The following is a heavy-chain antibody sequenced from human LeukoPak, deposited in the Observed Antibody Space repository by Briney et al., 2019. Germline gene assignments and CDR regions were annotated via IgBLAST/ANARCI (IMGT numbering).Heavy chain of an antibody. Sequence: SETLSLTCTVSGGSISSSSYQWGRIRQPPGKGLEWIGTISYSGSTYYNPSLKSRVTISVDKSKNQFSLKLSSVTAADTAVYYCAVGGVYLRGGAEAFDIWGQGRMVTVSS. V-gene: IGHV4-39*07. CDR3: AVGGVYLRGGAEAFDI. D-gene: IGHD3-10*01. CDR1: GGSISSSSYQ. J-gene: IGHJ3*02. CDR2: ISYSGST.